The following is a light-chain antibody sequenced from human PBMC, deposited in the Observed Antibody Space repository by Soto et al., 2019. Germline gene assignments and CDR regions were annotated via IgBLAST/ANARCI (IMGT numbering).Light chain of an antibody. CDR2: GAS. CDR1: QSVNSN. Sequence: EVVMTQSPATLSVSPGERATLSCRASQSVNSNLAWYQQKPGQAPSLLIYGASTRATGLPARFSGSGSGTDFTLTISSLQSEDFAVYYCHQYNNWPFTFGPGTRVDIQ. CDR3: HQYNNWPFT. V-gene: IGKV3-15*01. J-gene: IGKJ3*01.